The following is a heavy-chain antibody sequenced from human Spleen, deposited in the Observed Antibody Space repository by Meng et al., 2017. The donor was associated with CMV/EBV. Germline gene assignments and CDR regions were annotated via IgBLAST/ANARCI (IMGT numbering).Heavy chain of an antibody. CDR1: VFQLSTGGVG. CDR3: ARAVTIFGVVKFDY. J-gene: IGHJ4*02. Sequence: SVFQLSTGGVGVGWFRQPPGKALEWLALINWNDEKRYRLSLQTRLTISKDTSKNQVVLTMANVDPADTATYYCARAVTIFGVVKFDYWGQGSLVTVSS. CDR2: INWNDEK. D-gene: IGHD3-3*01. V-gene: IGHV2-5*01.